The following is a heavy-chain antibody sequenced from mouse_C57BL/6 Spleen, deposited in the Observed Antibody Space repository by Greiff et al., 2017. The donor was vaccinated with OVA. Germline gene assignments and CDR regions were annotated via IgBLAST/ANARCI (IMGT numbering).Heavy chain of an antibody. V-gene: IGHV1-54*01. CDR3: ARRGTGTDY. CDR1: GYAFTNYL. CDR2: INPGSGGT. Sequence: VQLQQSGAELVRPGTSVKVSCKASGYAFTNYLIEWVKQRPGQGLEWIGVINPGSGGTNYNEKFKGKATLTADKSSSTAYMQLSSLTSAASAFYFCARRGTGTDYWGQGTTLTVSS. D-gene: IGHD4-1*01. J-gene: IGHJ2*01.